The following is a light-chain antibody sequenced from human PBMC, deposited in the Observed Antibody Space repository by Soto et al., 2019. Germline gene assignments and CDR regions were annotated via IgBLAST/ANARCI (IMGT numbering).Light chain of an antibody. CDR2: KTS. Sequence: DIQMTQSPSTLSASVGDRVTITCRASQSINSWLAWYQQKPGKAPKLLIYKTSSLESGVPSRFSGSGSGTEFTLTISRLQPDEFATYYCQQYNNSPWTFGQGTKVEIK. CDR3: QQYNNSPWT. V-gene: IGKV1-5*03. J-gene: IGKJ1*01. CDR1: QSINSW.